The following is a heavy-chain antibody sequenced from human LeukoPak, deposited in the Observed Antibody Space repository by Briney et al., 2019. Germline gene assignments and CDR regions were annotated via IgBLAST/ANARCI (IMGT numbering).Heavy chain of an antibody. CDR1: GFTFSSYW. D-gene: IGHD2-2*01. J-gene: IGHJ3*02. CDR2: INSDGRIT. Sequence: GGSLRLSCVASGFTFSSYWMHWVRQVPGKGPVWVSRINSDGRITSYADSVKGRFTISRDNAKNTLYLQMNSLRAEDTAVYSCARVGVPQYAYDIWGQGTWVTVSS. V-gene: IGHV3-74*01. CDR3: ARVGVPQYAYDI.